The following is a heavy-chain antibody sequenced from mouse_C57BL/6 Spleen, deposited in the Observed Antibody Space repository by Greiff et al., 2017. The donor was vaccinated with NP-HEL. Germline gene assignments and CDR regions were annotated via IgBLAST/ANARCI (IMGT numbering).Heavy chain of an antibody. CDR3: ARDRWGWYFDV. CDR1: GYSITSGYY. Sequence: ESGPGLVKPSQSLSLTCSVTGYSITSGYYWNWIRQFPGNKLEWMGYISYDGSNNYNPSLKNRISITRDTSKNQFFLKLNSVTTEDTATYYCARDRWGWYFDVWGTGTTVTVSS. CDR2: ISYDGSN. V-gene: IGHV3-6*01. J-gene: IGHJ1*03. D-gene: IGHD4-1*01.